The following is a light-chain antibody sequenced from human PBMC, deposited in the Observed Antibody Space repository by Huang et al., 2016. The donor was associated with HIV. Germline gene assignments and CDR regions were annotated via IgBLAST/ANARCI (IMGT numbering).Light chain of an antibody. CDR3: QQYNDWPPLT. J-gene: IGKJ4*01. CDR1: HRVDSD. V-gene: IGKV3-15*01. CDR2: DAS. Sequence: EIEMTQSPATLSVSPGERATLSCRASHRVDSDLAWYQQKPGQAPRLLIYDASHRATGISAKFNGTGSGTEFSLSITNLQSEDFAVYYCQQYNDWPPLTFGGGTKVEI.